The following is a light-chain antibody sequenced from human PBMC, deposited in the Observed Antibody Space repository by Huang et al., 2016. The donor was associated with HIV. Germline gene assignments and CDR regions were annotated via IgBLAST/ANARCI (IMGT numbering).Light chain of an antibody. J-gene: IGKJ5*01. V-gene: IGKV3D-15*01. CDR3: LQYNSWPPVT. CDR2: GAA. Sequence: EIVMTQSPATLSVSPGERATLSCRASQSVSSNLAWYQQKPGQAPRPLIYGAATRATGIPARFSGSGSGTDFTLTISSLQSEDFAVYYCLQYNSWPPVTFGQGTRLEIK. CDR1: QSVSSN.